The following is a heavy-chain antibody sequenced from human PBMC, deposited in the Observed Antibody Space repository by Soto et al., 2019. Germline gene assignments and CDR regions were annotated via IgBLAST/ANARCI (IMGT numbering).Heavy chain of an antibody. D-gene: IGHD2-2*02. CDR1: GYTFTSYG. CDR3: ARDRRCSSTSCYTFGNWFDP. V-gene: IGHV1-18*04. J-gene: IGHJ5*02. Sequence: GASVKVSCKASGYTFTSYGISWVRQAPGQGLEWMGWISAYNGNTNYAQKLQGRVTMTTDTSTSTAYMELRSLRSDDTAVYYCARDRRCSSTSCYTFGNWFDPWGQGTPVTSPQ. CDR2: ISAYNGNT.